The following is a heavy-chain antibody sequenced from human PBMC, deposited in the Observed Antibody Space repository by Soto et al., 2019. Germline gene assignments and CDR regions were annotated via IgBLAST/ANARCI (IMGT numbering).Heavy chain of an antibody. V-gene: IGHV3-21*01. CDR1: GFTFSSYS. CDR3: ARDSLGFYDYGDPRVGYYGMDV. CDR2: ISSSSSYI. D-gene: IGHD4-17*01. Sequence: GGSLRLSCAASGFTFSSYSMNWVRQAPGKGLEWVSSISSSSSYIYYADSVKGRFTISRDNAKNSLYLQMNSLRAEDTAVYYCARDSLGFYDYGDPRVGYYGMDVWGQGTTVTVSS. J-gene: IGHJ6*02.